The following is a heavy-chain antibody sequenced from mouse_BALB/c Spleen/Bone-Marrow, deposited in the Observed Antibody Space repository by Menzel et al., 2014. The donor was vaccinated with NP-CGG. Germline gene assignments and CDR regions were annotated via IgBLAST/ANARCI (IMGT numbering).Heavy chain of an antibody. D-gene: IGHD1-2*01. CDR2: INPNNGGT. Sequence: VQLQQSGPELVKPGPSVKISCETSGYTFTEYTMHWVKQSHGKSLEWIGSINPNNGGTSYNQKFKGKATLTVDKPSSTAYMELRSLTSEDSAVYYCARRGGYDYWGQGTPLTVSS. CDR3: ARRGGYDY. CDR1: GYTFTEYT. V-gene: IGHV1-22*01. J-gene: IGHJ2*01.